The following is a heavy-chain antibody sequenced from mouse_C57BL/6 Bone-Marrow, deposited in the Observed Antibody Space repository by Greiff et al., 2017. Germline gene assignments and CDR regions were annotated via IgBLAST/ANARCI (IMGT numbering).Heavy chain of an antibody. CDR3: ARPYYGNYWYFDV. V-gene: IGHV1-55*01. CDR2: IYPGSGST. D-gene: IGHD2-10*01. Sequence: QVRLQQPGAELVKPGASVKMSCKASGYTFTSYWITWVKQRPGQGLEWIGDIYPGSGSTNYNEKFKSKATLTVDTSSSTAYMQLSSLTSEDSAVYYCARPYYGNYWYFDVWGTGTALTVSS. J-gene: IGHJ1*03. CDR1: GYTFTSYW.